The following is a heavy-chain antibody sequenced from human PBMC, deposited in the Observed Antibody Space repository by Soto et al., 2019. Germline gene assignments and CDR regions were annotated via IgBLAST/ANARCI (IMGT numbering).Heavy chain of an antibody. D-gene: IGHD2-8*01. V-gene: IGHV3-23*01. CDR1: GFTFSSHA. J-gene: IGHJ4*02. Sequence: GGSLRLSCAASGFTFSSHAMGWLRQAPGTGPEWVAFVDGSGGDTSYAESVKGRFIISRDNSDNSLFLHMNSLRAEDTGRYFCAKEIFAAAYAATSAFDLWGQGTLVTVSS. CDR3: AKEIFAAAYAATSAFDL. CDR2: VDGSGGDT.